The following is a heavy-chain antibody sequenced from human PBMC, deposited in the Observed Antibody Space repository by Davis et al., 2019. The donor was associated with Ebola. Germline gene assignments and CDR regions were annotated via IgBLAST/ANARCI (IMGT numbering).Heavy chain of an antibody. Sequence: ASVKVSCKASGYSFTNYGLSWVRQAPGQGLEWMGIINPSGGSTSYAQKFQGRVTMTRDTSTSTVYMELSSLRSEDTAVYYCARGKTAVNYDYWGQGTLVTVSS. D-gene: IGHD4-17*01. CDR2: INPSGGST. CDR1: GYSFTNYG. J-gene: IGHJ4*02. CDR3: ARGKTAVNYDY. V-gene: IGHV1-46*01.